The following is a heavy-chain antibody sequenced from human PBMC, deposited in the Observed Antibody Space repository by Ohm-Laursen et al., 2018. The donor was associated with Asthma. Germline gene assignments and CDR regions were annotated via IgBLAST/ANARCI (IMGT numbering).Heavy chain of an antibody. CDR1: GYTFTSYY. J-gene: IGHJ4*02. D-gene: IGHD5-18*01. Sequence: GASVKVSCKASGYTFTSYYMHWVRQAPGQGLEWMGIINPSGGSTSYAQKFQGRVTMTRDTSTSTVYMELSSLRSEDTAVYYCARDLKGQTWIQLGFGYWGQGTLVTVSS. CDR3: ARDLKGQTWIQLGFGY. V-gene: IGHV1-46*01. CDR2: INPSGGST.